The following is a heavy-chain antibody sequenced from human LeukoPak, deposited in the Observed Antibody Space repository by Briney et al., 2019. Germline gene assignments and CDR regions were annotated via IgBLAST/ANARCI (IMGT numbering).Heavy chain of an antibody. Sequence: ASVKVSCKVSGYTLTELSMHWVRQAPGKGLEWMGGFDPEDGETIYAQKFQGRVTMTEDTSTDTAYMELSSLRSEDTAVYYCATRVVIRYFDWFFRWSAFDIWGQGTMVTVSS. CDR1: GYTLTELS. V-gene: IGHV1-24*01. CDR2: FDPEDGET. CDR3: ATRVVIRYFDWFFRWSAFDI. J-gene: IGHJ3*02. D-gene: IGHD3-9*01.